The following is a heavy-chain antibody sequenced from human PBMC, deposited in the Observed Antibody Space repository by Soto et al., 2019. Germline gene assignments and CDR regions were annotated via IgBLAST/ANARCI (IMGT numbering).Heavy chain of an antibody. J-gene: IGHJ4*02. CDR1: GYSFTNYW. CDR3: ARHPGVDGYIYFDY. CDR2: IYPGDSDT. Sequence: EVQLVQSGAEVKKTGESLKISCKGSGYSFTNYWIGWVRQRAGKGLEWVGIIYPGDSDTRYSPSFQGQVTISADKSISTAYLQWNSLKASDTAMYYCARHPGVDGYIYFDYWGQGTLVTVSS. V-gene: IGHV5-51*01. D-gene: IGHD5-18*01.